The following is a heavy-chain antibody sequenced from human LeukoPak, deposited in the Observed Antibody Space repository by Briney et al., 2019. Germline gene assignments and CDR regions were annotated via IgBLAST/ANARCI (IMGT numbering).Heavy chain of an antibody. Sequence: GGSRRLSCVGYGFTFSTSEMNWVRQAPGKGLEWLSFISREGSEIHYAASVKGRFTISRDNSKNTLYLQMNSLRAEDTAVYYCAKETARPAGVFEYWGQGTRVTVSS. CDR2: ISREGSEI. CDR1: GFTFSTSE. D-gene: IGHD1-14*01. V-gene: IGHV3-48*03. CDR3: AKETARPAGVFEY. J-gene: IGHJ4*02.